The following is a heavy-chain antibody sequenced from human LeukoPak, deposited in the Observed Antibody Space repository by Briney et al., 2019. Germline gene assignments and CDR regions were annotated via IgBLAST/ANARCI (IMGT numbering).Heavy chain of an antibody. D-gene: IGHD6-13*01. CDR1: GFTFSSSA. J-gene: IGHJ4*02. V-gene: IGHV1-58*02. CDR3: AADPVTASGSSWYYFGY. Sequence: AAVKVSCKASGFTFSSSAMQWVREARGQRLEWIGWIVVGSGNTNYAQKFQERVTITRDMSTSTAYMELSSLRSEDTAVYYCAADPVTASGSSWYYFGYWGQGTLVTVSS. CDR2: IVVGSGNT.